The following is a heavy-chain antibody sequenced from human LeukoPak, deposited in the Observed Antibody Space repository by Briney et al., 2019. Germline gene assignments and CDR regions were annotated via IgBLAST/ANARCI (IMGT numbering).Heavy chain of an antibody. J-gene: IGHJ3*02. D-gene: IGHD1-1*01. CDR3: ASPTYTTDAFDI. Sequence: ASVKVSCKASGYTFTSYGISWVRQASGQGLEWMGWISAYNGNTNYAQKLQGRVTMTTDTSTSTAYMELRSLRSDDTAVYYCASPTYTTDAFDIWGQGTMVTVSS. V-gene: IGHV1-18*01. CDR1: GYTFTSYG. CDR2: ISAYNGNT.